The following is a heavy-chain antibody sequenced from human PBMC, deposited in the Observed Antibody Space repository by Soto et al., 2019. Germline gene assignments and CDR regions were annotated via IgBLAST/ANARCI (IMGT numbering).Heavy chain of an antibody. D-gene: IGHD2-2*01. CDR1: GGSISSDGYY. CDR2: IYYSGST. V-gene: IGHV4-31*03. Sequence: SETLSLTCTVPGGSISSDGYYWSWIRQHPGKGLEWIGYIYYSGSTYYNPSLKSRVTISVDTSKNQFSLKLSSVTAADTAVYYCARDPLLKPYCSSTSCYGDYYYGMDVWGQGTTVTVSS. CDR3: ARDPLLKPYCSSTSCYGDYYYGMDV. J-gene: IGHJ6*02.